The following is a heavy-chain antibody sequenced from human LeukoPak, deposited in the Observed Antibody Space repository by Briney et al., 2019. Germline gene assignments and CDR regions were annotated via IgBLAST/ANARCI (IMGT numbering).Heavy chain of an antibody. CDR1: GFTFSSYS. CDR3: AREKYEYSSSSGEFDY. J-gene: IGHJ4*02. Sequence: GGSLRLSCAASGFTFSSYSMNWVRQAPGKGLEWVSSISSSSSYIYYADSVKGRFTISRDNAKNSLYLQMNSLRAEDTAVYYCAREKYEYSSSSGEFDYWGQGTLVTVSS. CDR2: ISSSSSYI. V-gene: IGHV3-21*01. D-gene: IGHD6-6*01.